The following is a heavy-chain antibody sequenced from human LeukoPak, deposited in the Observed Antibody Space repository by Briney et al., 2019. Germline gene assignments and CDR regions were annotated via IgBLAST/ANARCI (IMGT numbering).Heavy chain of an antibody. CDR3: ARGSRRPGWFDP. CDR2: IYTSGST. J-gene: IGHJ5*02. CDR1: GGSISSGSYY. V-gene: IGHV4-61*02. D-gene: IGHD1-14*01. Sequence: PSETLSLTCTVSGGSISSGSYYWSWIRQPAGKGLEWIGRIYTSGSTNYNPSLKSRVTISVDTSKNQFSLKLSSVTAADTAVYYCARGSRRPGWFDPWGQGTLVTVSS.